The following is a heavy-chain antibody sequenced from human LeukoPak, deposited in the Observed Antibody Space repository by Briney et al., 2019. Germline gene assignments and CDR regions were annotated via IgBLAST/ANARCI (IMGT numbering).Heavy chain of an antibody. Sequence: PGGSLRLSCAASGFTFSSYSMSWVRQAPGKGLEWVGFIRSKAYGGTTEYAASVKGRFTISRDDSKSIAYLQMNSLKTEDTAVYYRTRVNAIVVVPAAIRYYYYYMDVWGKGTTVTVSS. V-gene: IGHV3-49*04. CDR1: GFTFSSYS. CDR3: TRVNAIVVVPAAIRYYYYYMDV. CDR2: IRSKAYGGTT. D-gene: IGHD2-2*01. J-gene: IGHJ6*03.